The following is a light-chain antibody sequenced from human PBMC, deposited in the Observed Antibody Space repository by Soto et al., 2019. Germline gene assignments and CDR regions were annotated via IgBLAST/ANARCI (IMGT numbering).Light chain of an antibody. V-gene: IGKV3-20*01. CDR1: QSVRSSY. J-gene: IGKJ3*01. CDR2: GAS. Sequence: EIVLTQSPGTLSLSPGERATLACRASQSVRSSYLAWYQQKPGRAPRLLIYGASTRATGIPDRFSGSGSGTDFTLTISRLEPEDFAVYYCQQYCSSPRFTFGPGTKVDIK. CDR3: QQYCSSPRFT.